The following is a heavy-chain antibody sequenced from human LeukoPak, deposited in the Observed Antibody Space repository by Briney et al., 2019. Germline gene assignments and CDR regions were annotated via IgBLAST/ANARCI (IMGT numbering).Heavy chain of an antibody. Sequence: GGSLRLSCAASGFTFSGYWMHWVRQAPGKGLVWVSHIDSDGSSTNYADSVKGRFTISRDNAKNTLYLQMNSLRAEDTAVYYCARALRLAVNFDYWGQGTLVTVSS. D-gene: IGHD6-19*01. V-gene: IGHV3-74*01. CDR3: ARALRLAVNFDY. CDR2: IDSDGSST. J-gene: IGHJ4*02. CDR1: GFTFSGYW.